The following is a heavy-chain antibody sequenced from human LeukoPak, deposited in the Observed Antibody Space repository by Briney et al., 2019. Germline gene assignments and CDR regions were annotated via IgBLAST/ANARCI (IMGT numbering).Heavy chain of an antibody. CDR1: GGSISSSSYY. CDR3: ARSHDSSGCYYGLTVAFDI. CDR2: IYYSGST. V-gene: IGHV4-39*01. J-gene: IGHJ3*02. D-gene: IGHD3-22*01. Sequence: PSETLSLTCTVSGGSISSSSYYWGWIRQPPGKGLEWIGSIYYSGSTYYNPSLKSRVTISVDTSKNQFSLKLSSVTAADTAVYYCARSHDSSGCYYGLTVAFDIWGQGTMVTVSS.